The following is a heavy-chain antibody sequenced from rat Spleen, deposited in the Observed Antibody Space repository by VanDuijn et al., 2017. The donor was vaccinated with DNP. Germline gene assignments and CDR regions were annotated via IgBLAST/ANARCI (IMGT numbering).Heavy chain of an antibody. CDR3: ARGGGDA. CDR1: GFNFNDYW. CDR2: INKDSSTI. Sequence: EVKLVESGGGLVQPGSSLKLSCAASGFNFNDYWMCWVRQAPGKGLEWIGQINKDSSTINYIPSLKEKITISRDNAQNTLYLQMDSLRSEDTATYYCARGGGDAWGQGASVTVSS. V-gene: IGHV4-2*01. J-gene: IGHJ4*01.